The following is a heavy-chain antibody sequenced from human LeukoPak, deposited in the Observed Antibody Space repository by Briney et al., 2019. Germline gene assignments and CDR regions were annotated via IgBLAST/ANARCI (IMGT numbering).Heavy chain of an antibody. Sequence: PGGSLRLSCAASGFTFNTYTMNWVRQAPGKELEWISSITSSSHYIFYADSVKGRFTISRDDAKNSVYLQMNSLRAEDTAVYYCARDRSPSWASDYWGQGTLVTVSS. CDR2: ITSSSHYI. V-gene: IGHV3-21*01. J-gene: IGHJ4*02. CDR3: ARDRSPSWASDY. D-gene: IGHD2-2*01. CDR1: GFTFNTYT.